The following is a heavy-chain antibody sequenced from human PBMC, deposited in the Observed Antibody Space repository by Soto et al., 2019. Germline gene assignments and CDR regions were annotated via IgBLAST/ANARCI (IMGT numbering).Heavy chain of an antibody. V-gene: IGHV4-34*01. Sequence: QVQLQQWGAGLLNPSETLSLTCAVYGGSFSGFYWTWIRQTPGKGLEWIGEINDSGTINYNPSLKIRVTLSIDTSKNQFSLKLSSVTAADPAVYSCARGVRRRKIFDSWGQGALVTVSS. D-gene: IGHD3-10*01. CDR2: INDSGTI. CDR1: GGSFSGFY. CDR3: ARGVRRRKIFDS. J-gene: IGHJ4*02.